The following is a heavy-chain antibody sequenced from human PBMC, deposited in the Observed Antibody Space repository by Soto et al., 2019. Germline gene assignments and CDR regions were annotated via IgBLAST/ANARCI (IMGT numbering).Heavy chain of an antibody. V-gene: IGHV1-69*04. D-gene: IGHD4-17*01. J-gene: IGHJ1*01. Sequence: SVKGSCKASGGTFSGYTSSCGRKAPGQGLEWMGRIIPILGIANCAQKFQGRVTITADKSTSTAYMELSSLRSEDTAVYYCARESPDYYGDPSPLQHWGQGTLVTSPQ. CDR2: IIPILGIA. CDR3: ARESPDYYGDPSPLQH. CDR1: GGTFSGYT.